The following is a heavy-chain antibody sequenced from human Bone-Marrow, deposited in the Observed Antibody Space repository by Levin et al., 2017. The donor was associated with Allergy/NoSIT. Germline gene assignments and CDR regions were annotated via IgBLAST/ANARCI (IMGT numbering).Heavy chain of an antibody. CDR1: GLTFSNAW. J-gene: IGHJ3*02. V-gene: IGHV3-15*07. D-gene: IGHD3-9*01. CDR2: IKSYTDGGTT. CDR3: TTPTLRYFEWLLPWSFDI. Sequence: KTGGSLRLSCAASGLTFSNAWVNWVRQAPGKGLEWVGRIKSYTDGGTTDYAAPVKGRFTISRDDSRNTVYLQMSRLKTEDTAVYYCTTPTLRYFEWLLPWSFDIWGQGTMVTVSS.